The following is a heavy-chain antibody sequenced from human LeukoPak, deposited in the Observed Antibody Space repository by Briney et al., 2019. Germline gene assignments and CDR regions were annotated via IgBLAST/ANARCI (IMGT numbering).Heavy chain of an antibody. V-gene: IGHV3-23*01. D-gene: IGHD2-21*01. Sequence: GGSLRLSCAVSGFTFSSEAMGWVRQLPGGGLEWVSTISPAGGTTYYAESMKGRFTISRDSSKNTLYLQMNSLRAEDTAVYYCAKRIAGDGRCFDYWGQGTLVTVSS. CDR1: GFTFSSEA. J-gene: IGHJ4*02. CDR3: AKRIAGDGRCFDY. CDR2: ISPAGGTT.